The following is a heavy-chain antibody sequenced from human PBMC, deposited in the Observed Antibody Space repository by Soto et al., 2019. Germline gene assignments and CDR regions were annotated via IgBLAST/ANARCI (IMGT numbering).Heavy chain of an antibody. CDR2: IYYSGST. J-gene: IGHJ3*02. D-gene: IGHD2-15*01. CDR3: ARSVRYCSGGSCYFTRDAFDI. V-gene: IGHV4-59*01. Sequence: TSETLSLTCTVSGGSISSYYWSWIRQPPGKGLEWIGYIYYSGSTNYNPSLKSRVTISVDTSKNQFSLKLSSVTAADTAVYYCARSVRYCSGGSCYFTRDAFDIWGQGTMVT. CDR1: GGSISSYY.